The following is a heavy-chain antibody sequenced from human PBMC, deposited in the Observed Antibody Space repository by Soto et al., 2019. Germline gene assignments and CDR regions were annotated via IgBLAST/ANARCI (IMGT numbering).Heavy chain of an antibody. D-gene: IGHD3-22*01. V-gene: IGHV3-23*01. CDR3: EKDPFSRPDSSGSEY. J-gene: IGHJ4*02. CDR1: GFTFSSYA. Sequence: GGSLRLSCAASGFTFSSYAMSWVRQAPGKGLEWVSAISGSGGSTYYADSVKGRFTISRDNSKNTLYLQMNSLRAEDTAVYYREKDPFSRPDSSGSEYWGQGTLVTVSS. CDR2: ISGSGGST.